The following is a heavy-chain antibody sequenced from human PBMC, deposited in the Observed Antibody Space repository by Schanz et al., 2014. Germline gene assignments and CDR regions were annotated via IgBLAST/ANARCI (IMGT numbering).Heavy chain of an antibody. V-gene: IGHV1-69*04. CDR3: ARDQSPYTNSSDVRYFDY. J-gene: IGHJ4*02. CDR1: RSTFSSYT. Sequence: QVQLVQSGAEVKKPGSSVKVSCKASRSTFSSYTISWVRQAPGQGLEWMGKIIPVLNIATYAQRFQDRVRITADTSTSTAYMDLRSLRSDDTAVYYCARDQSPYTNSSDVRYFDYWGQGSLVTVSS. D-gene: IGHD6-6*01. CDR2: IIPVLNIA.